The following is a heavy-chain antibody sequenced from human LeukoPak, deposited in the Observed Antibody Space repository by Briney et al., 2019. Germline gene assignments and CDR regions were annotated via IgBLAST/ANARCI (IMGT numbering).Heavy chain of an antibody. CDR1: GFTFSTYS. Sequence: GGSLRLSCSASGFTFSTYSMSWVRQAPGKGLEWVSVIYSGGSTYYADSVKGRFTISRDNSKNTLYLQMNSLRAEDTAVYYCVPHPHYWGQGTLVTVSS. CDR3: VPHPHY. V-gene: IGHV3-66*01. CDR2: IYSGGST. J-gene: IGHJ4*02.